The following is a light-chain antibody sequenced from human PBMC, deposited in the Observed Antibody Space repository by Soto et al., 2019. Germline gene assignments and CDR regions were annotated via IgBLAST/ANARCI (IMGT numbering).Light chain of an antibody. Sequence: DIQMTQSPSSLSASVGDRVTITCRASQSISSYLNWYQQKPGKAPKLLIYAASSLQSGVPSRFSGSGSGTDFTLTISSLQPDDSATFYCLQYNTYSSLTFGGGTKVDI. CDR2: AAS. CDR3: LQYNTYSSLT. V-gene: IGKV1-39*01. J-gene: IGKJ4*01. CDR1: QSISSY.